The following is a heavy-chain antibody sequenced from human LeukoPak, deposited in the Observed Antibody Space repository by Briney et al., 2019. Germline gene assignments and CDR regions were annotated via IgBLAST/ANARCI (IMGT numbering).Heavy chain of an antibody. CDR1: GASITGSSYY. D-gene: IGHD6-19*01. V-gene: IGHV4-39*01. J-gene: IGHJ4*02. Sequence: SETLSLTCTVSGASITGSSYYWGWIRQPPGKGLEWIGSIYYSGTTYYNPSLKSRITISVDTSKNQFSLKVNSVTVADTAVYYCARQVGVASGWYLNYWGQGTLVTVSS. CDR3: ARQVGVASGWYLNY. CDR2: IYYSGTT.